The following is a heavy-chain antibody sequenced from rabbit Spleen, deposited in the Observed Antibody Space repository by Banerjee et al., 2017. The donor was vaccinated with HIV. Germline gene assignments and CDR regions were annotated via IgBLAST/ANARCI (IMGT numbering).Heavy chain of an antibody. Sequence: QEQLVESGGGLVQPTGSLTLTCKASGFSFGDRDVMCWVRQPPGKGLEWIACINAATGRPVYATWAKGRFTISRTSSTTVTLQMTSLTAADRAAYFCARDLVGVIGWNFYLWGPGTLVTVS. J-gene: IGHJ4*01. CDR3: ARDLVGVIGWNFYL. V-gene: IGHV1S45*01. D-gene: IGHD1-1*01. CDR2: INAATGRP. CDR1: GFSFGDRDV.